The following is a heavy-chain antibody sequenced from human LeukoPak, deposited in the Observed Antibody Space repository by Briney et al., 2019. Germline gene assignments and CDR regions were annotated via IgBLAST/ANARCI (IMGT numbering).Heavy chain of an antibody. CDR1: GGSISSSSYY. J-gene: IGHJ4*02. D-gene: IGHD3-10*01. V-gene: IGHV4-39*07. CDR2: IYYSGST. Sequence: PSETLSLTCTVSGGSISSSSYYWGWIRQPPGEGLEWIGSIYYSGSTYYNPSLKSRVTISVDTSKNQFSLKLSSVTAADTAVYYCARNYYGSGRTFDYWGQGTLVTVSS. CDR3: ARNYYGSGRTFDY.